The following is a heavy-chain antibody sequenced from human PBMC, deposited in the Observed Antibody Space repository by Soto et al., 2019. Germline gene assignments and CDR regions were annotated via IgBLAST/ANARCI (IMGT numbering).Heavy chain of an antibody. Sequence: QVQLVQSGTEVKKPGSSVKVSCKASGGTFSNSAIIWVRQAPGQGLEWMGGILPIFGTPNYAQKFQGRLTISADEFSSTAYMELNILRSEDTAVYYCVTPAEALDTAMLKGLAHWGQGSLVTVSS. CDR3: VTPAEALDTAMLKGLAH. CDR1: GGTFSNSA. CDR2: ILPIFGTP. V-gene: IGHV1-69*01. J-gene: IGHJ4*02. D-gene: IGHD5-18*01.